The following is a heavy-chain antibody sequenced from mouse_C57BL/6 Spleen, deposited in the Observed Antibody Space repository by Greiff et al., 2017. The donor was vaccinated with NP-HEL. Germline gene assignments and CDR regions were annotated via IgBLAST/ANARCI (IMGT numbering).Heavy chain of an antibody. J-gene: IGHJ1*03. Sequence: QVQLKESGPGLVAPSQSLSITCTVSGFSLTSYAISWVRQPPGKGLEWLGVIWTGGGTNYNSALKSRLSISKDNSKSQVFLKMNSLQTDDTARYYCARTGNYYGSSYVGYFDVWGTGTTVTVSS. CDR1: GFSLTSYA. CDR2: IWTGGGT. CDR3: ARTGNYYGSSYVGYFDV. D-gene: IGHD1-1*01. V-gene: IGHV2-9-1*01.